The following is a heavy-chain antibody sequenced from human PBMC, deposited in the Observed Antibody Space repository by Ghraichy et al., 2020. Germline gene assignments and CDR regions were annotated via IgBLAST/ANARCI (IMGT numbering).Heavy chain of an antibody. D-gene: IGHD3-16*01. Sequence: SETLSLTCTVSGGSISSGGYYWSWIRQHPGKGLEWIGYIYYSGSTYYNPSLKSRVTISVDTSKNQFSLKLSSVTAADTAVYYCARGVWITPVYWGQGTLVTVSS. CDR3: ARGVWITPVY. J-gene: IGHJ4*02. CDR1: GGSISSGGYY. V-gene: IGHV4-31*03. CDR2: IYYSGST.